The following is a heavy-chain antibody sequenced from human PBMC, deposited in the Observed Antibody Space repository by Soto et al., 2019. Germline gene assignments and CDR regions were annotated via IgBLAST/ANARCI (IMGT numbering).Heavy chain of an antibody. CDR2: ISDDGSSK. D-gene: IGHD3-3*01. CDR1: GFTFSSFG. CDR3: AKFGVWSGYEKGSFDY. V-gene: IGHV3-30*18. J-gene: IGHJ4*02. Sequence: QVLLVESGGGVVQPGRSLRISCAVSGFTFSSFGMHWVRQAPGKGLEWVAVISDDGSSKHYADSLKGRFTISRDNSNNTLYLQMDSLGPEDTAVYYCAKFGVWSGYEKGSFDYWGQGTLVTVSS.